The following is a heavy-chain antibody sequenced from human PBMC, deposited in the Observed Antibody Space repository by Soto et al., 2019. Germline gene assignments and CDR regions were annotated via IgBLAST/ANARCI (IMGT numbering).Heavy chain of an antibody. CDR1: GFTFTSSA. Sequence: GASVKVSCKASGFTFTSSAVQWVRQARGQSLEWIGWIVVGSGNTNYAQKFQERVTITRDMSTSTAYMELSSLRSEDTAVYYCAADVQQRIHYYYGMDVWGQGTTVTVSS. CDR2: IVVGSGNT. D-gene: IGHD6-13*01. V-gene: IGHV1-58*01. CDR3: AADVQQRIHYYYGMDV. J-gene: IGHJ6*02.